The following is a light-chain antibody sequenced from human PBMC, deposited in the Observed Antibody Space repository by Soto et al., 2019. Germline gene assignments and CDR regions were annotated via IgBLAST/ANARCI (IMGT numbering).Light chain of an antibody. V-gene: IGKV3-15*01. J-gene: IGKJ5*01. Sequence: EIVMTQSPATLSVSPGERATLSCRASQSVSSDLAWYHQKPGQAPRLLIYGVSTRATGIPARFSGSESGTEFTLTISSLQSEDFALYYCQQYGSSAPITFGQGTRLEIK. CDR3: QQYGSSAPIT. CDR1: QSVSSD. CDR2: GVS.